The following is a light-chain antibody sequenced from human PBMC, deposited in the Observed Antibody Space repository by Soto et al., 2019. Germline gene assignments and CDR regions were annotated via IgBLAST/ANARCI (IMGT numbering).Light chain of an antibody. V-gene: IGKV3-11*01. CDR1: QSVDRY. CDR3: QQRGKGPST. Sequence: EVVLTHSPDTLSLSPGETATLSCRSSQSVDRYVAWYQQKLGQAPRLLIYDAYTRATGVGARFTGSGSETDFSLTITSLEPEDFEVYYCQQRGKGPSTFGPGTKVDIK. CDR2: DAY. J-gene: IGKJ2*02.